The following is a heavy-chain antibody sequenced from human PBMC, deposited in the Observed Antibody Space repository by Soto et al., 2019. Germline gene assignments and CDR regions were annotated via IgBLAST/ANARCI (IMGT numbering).Heavy chain of an antibody. D-gene: IGHD2-21*02. CDR3: ARDPCGGDCYSGWDYYGMDV. Sequence: ASVKVSCKASGGTFSSYAISWVRQAPGQGLEWMGGIIPIFGTANYAQKFQGRVTITADESTSTAYMELSSLRSEDTAVYYCARDPCGGDCYSGWDYYGMDVWGQGTTVTAP. CDR2: IIPIFGTA. J-gene: IGHJ6*02. V-gene: IGHV1-69*13. CDR1: GGTFSSYA.